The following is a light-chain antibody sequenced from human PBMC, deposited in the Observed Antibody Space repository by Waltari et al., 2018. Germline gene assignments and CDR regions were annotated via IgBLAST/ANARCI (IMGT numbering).Light chain of an antibody. Sequence: DIVVTQSPDSVAVSLGERATINSKSSQSVLYSSNNMNYLAWYQQKPGQPPRLLIYWASTRESGVPDRFSGSGSGTDFTLTINTLQAEDMAVYYCQQYYSTPPAFGQGTRVEI. V-gene: IGKV4-1*01. CDR2: WAS. CDR1: QSVLYSSNNMNY. CDR3: QQYYSTPPA. J-gene: IGKJ1*01.